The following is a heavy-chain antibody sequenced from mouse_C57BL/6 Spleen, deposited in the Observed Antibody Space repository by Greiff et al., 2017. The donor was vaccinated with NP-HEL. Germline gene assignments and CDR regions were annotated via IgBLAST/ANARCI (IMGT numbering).Heavy chain of an antibody. J-gene: IGHJ4*01. CDR2: ISDGGSYT. CDR3: AREPYYGSSYEGAMDY. V-gene: IGHV5-4*01. Sequence: EVQLVESGGGLVKPGGSLKLSCAASGFTFSSYAMSWVRQTPEKRLEWVATISDGGSYTYYPDNVKGRFTISRDNAKNNLYLQMSHLKSEDTAMYYCAREPYYGSSYEGAMDYWGQGTSVTVSS. CDR1: GFTFSSYA. D-gene: IGHD1-1*01.